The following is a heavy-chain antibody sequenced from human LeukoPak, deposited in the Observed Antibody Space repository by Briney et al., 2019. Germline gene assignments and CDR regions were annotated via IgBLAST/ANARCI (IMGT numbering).Heavy chain of an antibody. D-gene: IGHD3-22*01. CDR1: GGSISSSSYY. J-gene: IGHJ4*02. Sequence: SETLSLTCTDSGGSISSSSYYWGWIRQPPGKGLEWIGSIYYSGSTYYNPSLKSRVTISVDTSKNQFSLKLSSVTAADTAVYYCARVAYYPTVDYWGQGTLVTVSS. V-gene: IGHV4-39*07. CDR3: ARVAYYPTVDY. CDR2: IYYSGST.